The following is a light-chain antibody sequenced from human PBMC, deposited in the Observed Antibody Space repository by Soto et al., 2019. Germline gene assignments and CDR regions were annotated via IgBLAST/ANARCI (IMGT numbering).Light chain of an antibody. J-gene: IGKJ1*01. CDR3: QQYGSSPPT. Sequence: IVLTQSPGTLSLSPGERTTLSCRASQSISRYLAWYQQKPGQGPRLLIYGASSRATGTPDRFSGSGSGTDFTRTINRLEPEDFALDYCQQYGSSPPTFGQGTKVEIK. V-gene: IGKV3-20*01. CDR1: QSISRY. CDR2: GAS.